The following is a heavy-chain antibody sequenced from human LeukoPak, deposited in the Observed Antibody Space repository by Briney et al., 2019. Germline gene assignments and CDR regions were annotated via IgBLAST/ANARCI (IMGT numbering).Heavy chain of an antibody. CDR3: ARPYYYDSRIDP. J-gene: IGHJ5*02. Sequence: SETLSLTCAVYGGSFSGYYWSWIRQPPGKGLEWIGEINHSGSTNYNPSLKSRVTISVDTSKNQFSLQLSSVTAADTAVYYCARPYYYDSRIDPWGQGTLVTVSS. CDR1: GGSFSGYY. D-gene: IGHD3-22*01. CDR2: INHSGST. V-gene: IGHV4-34*01.